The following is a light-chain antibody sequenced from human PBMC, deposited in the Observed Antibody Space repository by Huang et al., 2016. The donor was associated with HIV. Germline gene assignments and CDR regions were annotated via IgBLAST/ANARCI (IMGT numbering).Light chain of an antibody. Sequence: EIVLTQSPGTLSLSPGERATRTCRASQSVSRSYLAWCQQKPGQAPVLLIYGASSRATGIPDRFSGSGCGTDFTLTISRLVPEDFAVYYCQQYGSSPRTFGQGTKVEIK. CDR1: QSVSRSY. V-gene: IGKV3-20*01. CDR3: QQYGSSPRT. J-gene: IGKJ1*01. CDR2: GAS.